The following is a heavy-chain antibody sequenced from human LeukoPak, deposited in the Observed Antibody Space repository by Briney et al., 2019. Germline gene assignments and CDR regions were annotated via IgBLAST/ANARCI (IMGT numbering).Heavy chain of an antibody. CDR1: GGSISSYY. Sequence: SETVSLTCTVSGGSISSYYWSWIRQPPGKGLEWIGYIYYSGSTNYNPSLKSRVTISVDTSKNQFSLKLTSVTAADTAVYYCARGGLPRENWFDPWGQGTLVTISS. D-gene: IGHD3/OR15-3a*01. CDR3: ARGGLPRENWFDP. CDR2: IYYSGST. J-gene: IGHJ5*02. V-gene: IGHV4-59*12.